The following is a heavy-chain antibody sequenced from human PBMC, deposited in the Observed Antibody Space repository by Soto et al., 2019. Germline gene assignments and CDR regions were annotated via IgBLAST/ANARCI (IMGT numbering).Heavy chain of an antibody. V-gene: IGHV4-4*07. CDR3: AREWYYYDSSGYYIWFDP. CDR2: IYTSGST. CDR1: GGSISSYY. Sequence: PSETLSLTXTVSGGSISSYYWSWIRQPAGKGLEWIGRIYTSGSTNYNPSLKSRVTMSVDTSKNQFSLKLSSVTAADTAVYYCAREWYYYDSSGYYIWFDPWGQGTLVTVSS. J-gene: IGHJ5*02. D-gene: IGHD3-22*01.